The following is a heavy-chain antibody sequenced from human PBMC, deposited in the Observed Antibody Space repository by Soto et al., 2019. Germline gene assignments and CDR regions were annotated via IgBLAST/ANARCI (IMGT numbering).Heavy chain of an antibody. V-gene: IGHV3-33*01. CDR2: IWYEGSNK. Sequence: PWWCLRLSCAASGFTFTSYAMHGVRQAPGKGLEWVAVIWYEGSNKYYADSVKGRFTISRDNSQNTLYMQMNSLRAEDTAAYYCAVTTDYSTLRSVDPWGQAPLVTAPQ. CDR1: GFTFTSYA. D-gene: IGHD4-4*01. CDR3: AVTTDYSTLRSVDP. J-gene: IGHJ5*02.